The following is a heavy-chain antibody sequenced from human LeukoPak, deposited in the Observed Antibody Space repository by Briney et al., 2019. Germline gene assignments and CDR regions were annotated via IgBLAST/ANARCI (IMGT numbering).Heavy chain of an antibody. CDR3: ARVDSSSWHSIDY. D-gene: IGHD6-13*01. CDR2: IYYSGST. J-gene: IGHJ4*02. Sequence: SEAPSLTCTVSGGSFSSYYWSWIRQPPGKGLEWIGYIYYSGSTNYNPSLKSRVTMSVDTSKNQFSLKLSSVTAADTAVYYCARVDSSSWHSIDYWGQGTLVTVSS. V-gene: IGHV4-59*01. CDR1: GGSFSSYY.